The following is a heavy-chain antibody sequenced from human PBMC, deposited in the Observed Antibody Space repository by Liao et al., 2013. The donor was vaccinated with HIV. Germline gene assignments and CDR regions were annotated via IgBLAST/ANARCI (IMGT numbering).Heavy chain of an antibody. CDR1: GASIRSYY. CDR3: ARVLSGSYLDWYFDL. V-gene: IGHV4-4*07. D-gene: IGHD1-26*01. J-gene: IGHJ2*01. Sequence: QVQLQESGPGLVKPSETLSLTCTVSGASIRSYYWSWIRQPAGKGLEWIGRIYTSGSTNYNSSLKSRVTMSADTSKNQFSLKLSSMTAADTAVYYCARVLSGSYLDWYFDLWAVAPWSLSPQ. CDR2: IYTSGST.